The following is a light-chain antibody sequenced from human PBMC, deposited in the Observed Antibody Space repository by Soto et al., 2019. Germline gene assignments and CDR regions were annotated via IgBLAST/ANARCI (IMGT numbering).Light chain of an antibody. CDR1: QSVSSSY. Sequence: EIVLTQSPGTLSLSPGERATLSCRASQSVSSSYLAWYQQKPGQAPRLLIYGASSRATGIPDRFSGSGSGTDFTLTISRLEPEDFATYYCQQYNSYPWTFGQGTKV. CDR2: GAS. J-gene: IGKJ1*01. CDR3: QQYNSYPWT. V-gene: IGKV3-20*01.